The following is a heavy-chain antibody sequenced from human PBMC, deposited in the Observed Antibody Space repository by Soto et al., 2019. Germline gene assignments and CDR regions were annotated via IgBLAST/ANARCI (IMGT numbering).Heavy chain of an antibody. CDR2: IWYDGSTK. D-gene: IGHD1-1*01. J-gene: IGHJ4*02. CDR1: GFTFSSHG. V-gene: IGHV3-33*01. Sequence: QVQLVESGGGVVQPGTSLRLSCAASGFTFSSHGMHWVLQAPGKGPEWVAVIWYDGSTKYYADSVRGRFSISRDNAKNILYLQMSSLRVEDTAVYHCVRWGNWKVPDHWGQGTLVTVSS. CDR3: VRWGNWKVPDH.